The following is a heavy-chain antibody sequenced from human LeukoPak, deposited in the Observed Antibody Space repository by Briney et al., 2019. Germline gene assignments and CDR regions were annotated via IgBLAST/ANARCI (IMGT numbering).Heavy chain of an antibody. J-gene: IGHJ3*02. CDR3: AKVSLNMVNDAFDI. CDR1: GFTFSSYG. D-gene: IGHD4/OR15-4a*01. Sequence: QPGGSLRLSCAASGFTFSSYGMHWVRQAPGKGLEWVAFIRYDGSRKYYADSVKGRFTISRDNSKNTLYLQMNSLRAEDTAMYYCAKVSLNMVNDAFDIWGQGTMVSVSS. V-gene: IGHV3-30*02. CDR2: IRYDGSRK.